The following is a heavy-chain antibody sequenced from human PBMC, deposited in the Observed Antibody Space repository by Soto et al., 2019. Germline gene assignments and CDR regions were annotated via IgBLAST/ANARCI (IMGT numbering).Heavy chain of an antibody. Sequence: GASVMVSCKASGYTFTSYAMHWVRQAPGQRLEWMGWMNAGNGNTKYSQKFQGRVTITRDTSASTAYMELSSLRSEDTAVYYCAIGYCSSTSCYRLVNYYYHGMDVWGQGTTVTVSS. D-gene: IGHD2-2*03. V-gene: IGHV1-3*01. CDR2: MNAGNGNT. J-gene: IGHJ6*02. CDR1: GYTFTSYA. CDR3: AIGYCSSTSCYRLVNYYYHGMDV.